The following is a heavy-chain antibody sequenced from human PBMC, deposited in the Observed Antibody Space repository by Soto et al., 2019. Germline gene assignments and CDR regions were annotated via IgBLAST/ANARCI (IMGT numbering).Heavy chain of an antibody. CDR3: AREGGSYDSGGYLIRGAFDI. D-gene: IGHD3-22*01. V-gene: IGHV4-31*03. CDR1: GDSISRIDYY. Sequence: QTLSLTCSVSGDSISRIDYYWTWIRQHPEKGLEWIGNIYFRGNTYYSPSLESRLTISVDTSKNQFSLKLTSVTAADTAVYYCAREGGSYDSGGYLIRGAFDIWGQGTMVTVSS. CDR2: IYFRGNT. J-gene: IGHJ3*02.